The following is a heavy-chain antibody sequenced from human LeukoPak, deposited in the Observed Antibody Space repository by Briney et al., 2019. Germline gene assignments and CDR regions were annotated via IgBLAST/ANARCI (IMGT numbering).Heavy chain of an antibody. V-gene: IGHV3-21*01. D-gene: IGHD1-26*01. CDR3: ARGGSYYSFDP. CDR2: ITSSGSYI. Sequence: GGSLRLSCAASGFTFSSYRMNWVRQAPGKGLEWVSSITSSGSYIYCADSLRGRFTISRDNAKNSLYLQMNSLRAEDTAVYYCARGGSYYSFDPWGQGTLVTVSS. J-gene: IGHJ5*02. CDR1: GFTFSSYR.